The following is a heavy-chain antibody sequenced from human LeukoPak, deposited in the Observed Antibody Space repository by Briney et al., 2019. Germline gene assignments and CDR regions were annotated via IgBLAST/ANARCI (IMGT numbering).Heavy chain of an antibody. J-gene: IGHJ4*02. CDR1: GGSVSRASYY. CDR3: ATRPSGSDRFLPYFDY. D-gene: IGHD1-1*01. Sequence: PSETLSLTCTVSGGSVSRASYYWSWIRQPPGKGLEWIGYIYYSGSSNYNPSLKSRVTISVDTSKKQVSLKLSSVIAADTAVYYCATRPSGSDRFLPYFDYWGQGTLVTVSS. V-gene: IGHV4-61*01. CDR2: IYYSGSS.